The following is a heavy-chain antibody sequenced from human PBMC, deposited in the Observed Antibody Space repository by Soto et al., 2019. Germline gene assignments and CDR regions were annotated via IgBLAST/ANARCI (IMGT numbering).Heavy chain of an antibody. CDR2: IYSNDDK. Sequence: QITLKESGPTLVKPTQTLTLTCTFSGFSLSTSGVGVGWVRQPPGKALEWLALIYSNDDKRFSTSLKSRLTTTMDPSKTQVDLTIANMDPGDTAPYYWTHMRGSGVYGMDVWGQGTTVTVSS. CDR1: GFSLSTSGVG. CDR3: THMRGSGVYGMDV. V-gene: IGHV2-5*01. D-gene: IGHD3-10*01. J-gene: IGHJ6*02.